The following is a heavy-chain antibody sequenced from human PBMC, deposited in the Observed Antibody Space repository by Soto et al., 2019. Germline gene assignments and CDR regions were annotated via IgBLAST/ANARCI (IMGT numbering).Heavy chain of an antibody. CDR3: AKEHRFCSGGSCAIDF. CDR1: GYTFTVSY. CDR2: FNPNTGAT. Sequence: QVQLVQSGAEMKKPGASVKVSCKASGYTFTVSYIHWMRQAPGQGFEWMGWFNPNTGATHYAQKFQGRVTMTRDTSISTAYMELSRPRSDDTAVYYCAKEHRFCSGGSCAIDFWGQGTLVTVSS. J-gene: IGHJ4*02. V-gene: IGHV1-2*02. D-gene: IGHD2-15*01.